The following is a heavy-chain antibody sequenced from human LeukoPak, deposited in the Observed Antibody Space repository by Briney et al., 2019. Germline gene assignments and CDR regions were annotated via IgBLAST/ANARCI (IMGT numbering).Heavy chain of an antibody. D-gene: IGHD1-7*01. V-gene: IGHV1-69*13. Sequence: SVKVSCKASGGTFSSYAISWVRQAPGQGLEWMGGIIPIFGTANYAQKFQGRVTITADESTSTAYMELSSLRSEDTAVYFCGREIEGTTDYWGQGTLVTVSS. J-gene: IGHJ4*02. CDR2: IIPIFGTA. CDR1: GGTFSSYA. CDR3: GREIEGTTDY.